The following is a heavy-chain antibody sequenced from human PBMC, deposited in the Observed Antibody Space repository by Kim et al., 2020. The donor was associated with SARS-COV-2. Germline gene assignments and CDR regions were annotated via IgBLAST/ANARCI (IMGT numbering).Heavy chain of an antibody. CDR1: GGSISSSSYY. CDR2: IYYSGTT. V-gene: IGHV4-39*01. J-gene: IGHJ4*01. CDR3: ARRDIVVVPAPPFDY. Sequence: SETLSLTCTVSGGSISSSSYYWGWIRQPPGKGLEWIGSIYYSGTTYYNPSLKSRVTISVDTSKNQFSLKLSSVTAADTAVYYCARRDIVVVPAPPFDYWG. D-gene: IGHD2-2*01.